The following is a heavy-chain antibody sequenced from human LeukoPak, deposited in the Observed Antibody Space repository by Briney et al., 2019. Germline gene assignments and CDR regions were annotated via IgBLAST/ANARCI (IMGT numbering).Heavy chain of an antibody. CDR2: IYYSGST. D-gene: IGHD6-13*01. J-gene: IGHJ4*02. V-gene: IGHV4-59*01. Sequence: SETLSLTCTVSGGSIRSYYWSWIRQPPGKGLEWIAYIYYSGSTNYNPSLKSRVTISVDTSKNQFSLKVTSVTAADTAIYYCARAAYGSTYLFDSWGQGTVVTVSS. CDR1: GGSIRSYY. CDR3: ARAAYGSTYLFDS.